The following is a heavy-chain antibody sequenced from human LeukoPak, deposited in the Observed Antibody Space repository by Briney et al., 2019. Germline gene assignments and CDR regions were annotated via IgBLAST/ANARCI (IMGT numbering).Heavy chain of an antibody. J-gene: IGHJ4*01. CDR3: ARGVEPLAGNTLAY. CDR1: GFTVITND. V-gene: IGHV3-53*01. Sequence: AGGSLRLSCAASGFTVITNDMTWVRQAPGKGLEWVSVLYSDGNTKYADSVQGRLTISRDNSKNTLYLEMNSLSPDDTAVYYCARGVEPLAGNTLAYWGHGTLVTVSS. D-gene: IGHD6-19*01. CDR2: LYSDGNT.